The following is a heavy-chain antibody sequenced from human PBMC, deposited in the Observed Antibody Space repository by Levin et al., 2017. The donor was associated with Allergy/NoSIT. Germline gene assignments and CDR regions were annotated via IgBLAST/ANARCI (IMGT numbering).Heavy chain of an antibody. V-gene: IGHV3-73*01. CDR3: TTQQYCSGGSCYLAPDY. Sequence: PGGSLRLSCAASGFTFSGSAMHWVRQASGKGLEWVGRIRSKANSYATAYAASVKGRFTISRDDSKNTAYLQMNSLKTEDTAVYYCTTQQYCSGGSCYLAPDYWGQGTLVTVSS. D-gene: IGHD2-15*01. CDR1: GFTFSGSA. J-gene: IGHJ4*02. CDR2: IRSKANSYAT.